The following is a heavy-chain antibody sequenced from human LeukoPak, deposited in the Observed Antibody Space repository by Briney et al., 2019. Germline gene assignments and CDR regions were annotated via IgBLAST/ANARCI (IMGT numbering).Heavy chain of an antibody. J-gene: IGHJ4*02. CDR3: VKDRDVYYDSSGLPDDY. D-gene: IGHD3-22*01. Sequence: QPGGSLRLSCSASGFTFSSYATHWVRQAPGKGLEYVSAISSNGGSTYYADSVKGRFTISRDNSKNTLYLQMSSLRAEDTAVYYCVKDRDVYYDSSGLPDDYWGQGTLVTVSS. CDR1: GFTFSSYA. CDR2: ISSNGGST. V-gene: IGHV3-64D*09.